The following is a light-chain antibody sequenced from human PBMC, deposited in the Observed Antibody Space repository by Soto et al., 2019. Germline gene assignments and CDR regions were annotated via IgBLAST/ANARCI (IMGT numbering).Light chain of an antibody. CDR3: QQYNSYWT. J-gene: IGKJ1*01. V-gene: IGKV1-5*03. CDR1: QSISSW. Sequence: DIQMTQSPSTLSASVGDRVTITCRASQSISSWLAWYQQKPGKAPKLLIYKASSLEIGDPSRFSGSGSGTEFPLTISSLQPDAFATYYCQQYNSYWTFGQGTKVEIK. CDR2: KAS.